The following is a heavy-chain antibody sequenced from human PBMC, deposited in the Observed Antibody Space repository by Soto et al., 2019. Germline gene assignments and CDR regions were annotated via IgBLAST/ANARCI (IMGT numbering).Heavy chain of an antibody. CDR1: GASIKSYY. Sequence: QVQLQESGPGLVKPSETLSLTCTVSGASIKSYYWSWMRQFPGKGLEWIGNMYYSGTTNYNPSLQSRVPLSVDTSKIQFSLKLTSVTAADTAVYYCAAAYDYWGQGTLVTVSS. CDR3: AAAYDY. D-gene: IGHD2-15*01. J-gene: IGHJ4*02. CDR2: MYYSGTT. V-gene: IGHV4-59*01.